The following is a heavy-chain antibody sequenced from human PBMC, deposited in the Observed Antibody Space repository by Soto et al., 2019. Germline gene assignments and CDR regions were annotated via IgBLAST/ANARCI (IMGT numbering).Heavy chain of an antibody. CDR3: ARTLKYSSSSSYYYGMDV. D-gene: IGHD6-6*01. V-gene: IGHV1-18*01. J-gene: IGHJ6*02. CDR2: ISAYNGNT. Sequence: ASVKVSGKASGYTFTSYGISWVRQAPGQGLEWMGWISAYNGNTNYAQKLQGRVTMTTDTSTSTAYMELRSLRSDDTAVYYCARTLKYSSSSSYYYGMDVWGQGTTVTVSS. CDR1: GYTFTSYG.